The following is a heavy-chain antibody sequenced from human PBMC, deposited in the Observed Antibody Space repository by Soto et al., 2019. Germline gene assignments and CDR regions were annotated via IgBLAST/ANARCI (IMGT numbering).Heavy chain of an antibody. J-gene: IGHJ4*02. D-gene: IGHD3-16*01. V-gene: IGHV3-23*01. Sequence: PGXSRRLSCAASGFTFGNYAVTWVRQAPGKGLEWVSTISGSGGSTYYADSVKGRFTISRDNSKNTLYLQMNSLRAEDTAVYYCAKDVRGWPSLGDYWGQGTLVTVSS. CDR1: GFTFGNYA. CDR2: ISGSGGST. CDR3: AKDVRGWPSLGDY.